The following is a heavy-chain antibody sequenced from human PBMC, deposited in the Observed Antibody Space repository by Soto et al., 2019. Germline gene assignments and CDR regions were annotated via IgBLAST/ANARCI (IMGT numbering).Heavy chain of an antibody. CDR1: GGSFSSDH. V-gene: IGHV4-59*12. CDR2: INNSGIT. CDR3: ARDRPWDCSSSNYCYYYGLDV. J-gene: IGHJ6*02. Sequence: SETLSLTCNVSGGSFSSDHWGWVRQPPGKGLEWIGKINNSGITNYKPSLQSRATISVDTSKNQFSLKLTSVTAADTAVSYCARDRPWDCSSSNYCYYYGLDVWGQGTTVTVSS. D-gene: IGHD2-2*01.